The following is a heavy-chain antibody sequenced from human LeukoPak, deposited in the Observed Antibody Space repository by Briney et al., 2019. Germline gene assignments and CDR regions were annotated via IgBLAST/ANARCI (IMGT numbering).Heavy chain of an antibody. CDR2: ISGSGGST. CDR1: GFTFSTYA. V-gene: IGHV3-23*01. Sequence: GGSLRLSCEASGFTFSTYAMSWVRQAPGKGLERVSAISGSGGSTYYADSVKGRFTISRDNSKNTLYLQMNSLRAEDTAVYYCAKEHIVVVTATRRGFDYWGQGTLVTVSS. J-gene: IGHJ4*02. D-gene: IGHD2-21*02. CDR3: AKEHIVVVTATRRGFDY.